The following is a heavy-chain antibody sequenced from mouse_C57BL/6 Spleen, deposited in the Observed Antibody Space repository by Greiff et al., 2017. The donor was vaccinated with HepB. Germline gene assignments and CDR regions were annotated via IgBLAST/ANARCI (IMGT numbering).Heavy chain of an antibody. J-gene: IGHJ2*01. V-gene: IGHV1-20*01. CDR3: ARRTGGFDY. D-gene: IGHD4-1*01. CDR1: GYSFTGYF. CDR2: IYPGSGST. Sequence: EVKLMESGPELVKPGDSVKISCKASGYSFTGYFMNWVMQSHGKSLEWIGDIYPGSGSTNYNEKFKSKATLTVDTSSSTAYMQLSSLTSEDSAVYYWARRTGGFDYWGQGTTLTVSS.